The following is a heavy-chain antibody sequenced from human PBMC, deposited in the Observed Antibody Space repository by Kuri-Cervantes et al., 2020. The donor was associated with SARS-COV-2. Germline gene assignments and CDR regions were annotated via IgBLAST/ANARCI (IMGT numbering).Heavy chain of an antibody. CDR1: GYTITSYD. Sequence: ASVKVSCKASGYTITSYDINWVRQATGQGLEWMGWMNPNSGNTNYAQKLQGRVTMTTDTSTSTAYMELRSLRSDDTAVYYCARDRGSSGWSWVYYYYGMDVWGQGTTVTVSS. CDR3: ARDRGSSGWSWVYYYYGMDV. CDR2: MNPNSGNT. V-gene: IGHV1-18*01. J-gene: IGHJ6*02. D-gene: IGHD6-19*01.